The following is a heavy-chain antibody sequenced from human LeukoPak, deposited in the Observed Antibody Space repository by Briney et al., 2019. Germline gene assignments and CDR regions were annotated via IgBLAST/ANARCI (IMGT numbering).Heavy chain of an antibody. Sequence: SSVKVSCKASGGTFSSYAISWVRQAPGQGLEWMGGIIPIFGTANYAQKFQGRVTITADESTSTAYMELSSLRSEDTAVYYCARDVWFGEFWFDPWGQGTLVTVSS. CDR3: ARDVWFGEFWFDP. V-gene: IGHV1-69*01. CDR2: IIPIFGTA. D-gene: IGHD3-10*01. CDR1: GGTFSSYA. J-gene: IGHJ5*02.